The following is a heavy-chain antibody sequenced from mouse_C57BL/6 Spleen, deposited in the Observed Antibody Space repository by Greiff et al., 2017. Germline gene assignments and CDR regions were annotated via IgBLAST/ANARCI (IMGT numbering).Heavy chain of an antibody. Sequence: QVQLQQPGAELVKPGASVKMSCKASGYTFTSYWITWVKQRPGQGLEWIGDIYPGSGSTNYNEKFKSKATLTVDTSSSTAYMQLSSLTSEDSAVNYCARVLLRWYYFDYWGQGTTLTVSS. V-gene: IGHV1-55*01. J-gene: IGHJ2*01. CDR3: ARVLLRWYYFDY. CDR2: IYPGSGST. CDR1: GYTFTSYW. D-gene: IGHD1-1*02.